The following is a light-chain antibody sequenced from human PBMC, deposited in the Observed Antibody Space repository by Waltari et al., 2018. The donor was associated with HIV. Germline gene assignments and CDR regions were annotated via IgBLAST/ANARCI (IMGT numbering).Light chain of an antibody. CDR2: EVP. Sequence: QSALTQPASVSGSPGQSITISCDLNDNEYVSWYQRHPGKAPKVIIYEVPNRPSGLSNRFSGSKAGNTATLTISGLQPEDEADYFCTSYISGTSPVFGRGTRVTVL. CDR3: TSYISGTSPV. J-gene: IGLJ2*01. V-gene: IGLV2-14*01. CDR1: DLNDNEY.